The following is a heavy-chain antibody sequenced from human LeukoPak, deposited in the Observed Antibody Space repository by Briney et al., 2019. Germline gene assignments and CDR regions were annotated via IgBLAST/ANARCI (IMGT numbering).Heavy chain of an antibody. V-gene: IGHV4-59*01. CDR1: GGSISSYY. Sequence: SETLSLPRTVSGGSISSYYWSWIRQPPGKGLEWIGYIYYSGSTNYNPSLKSRVTISVDTSKNQFSLKLSSVTAADTAVYYCARAAIAARRRDSYYGMDVWGQGTTVTVSS. J-gene: IGHJ6*02. CDR3: ARAAIAARRRDSYYGMDV. CDR2: IYYSGST. D-gene: IGHD6-6*01.